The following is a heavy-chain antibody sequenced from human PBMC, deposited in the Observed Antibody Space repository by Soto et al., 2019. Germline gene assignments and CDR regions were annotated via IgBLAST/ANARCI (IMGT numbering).Heavy chain of an antibody. J-gene: IGHJ5*01. Sequence: SEILSLTCADLRGAFCGLDWTGPRQTPGKGLEWIREVHRRRSLNYNPSLKSRVTIPHDVPKRHLSLKLTSVTPADTGLYYCAGYGRYDYGKNNWFDPWGPGTLVTVSS. CDR2: VHRRRSL. V-gene: IGHV4-34*01. CDR3: AGYGRYDYGKNNWFDP. CDR1: RGAFCGLD. D-gene: IGHD4-17*01.